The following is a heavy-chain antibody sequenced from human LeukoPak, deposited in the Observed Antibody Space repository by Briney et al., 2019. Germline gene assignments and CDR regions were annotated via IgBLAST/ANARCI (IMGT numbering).Heavy chain of an antibody. CDR1: GFTFSSYS. CDR2: IKPKTDGETT. J-gene: IGHJ4*02. D-gene: IGHD2-21*01. Sequence: GGSLRLSCAASGFTFSSYSMNWVRQAPGKGLEWVGRIKPKTDGETTEYAAPVKDRFSISRDDSKSMMYLQMDSLKTEDTAVYYCITPLPYSAQGGQGTLVTVSS. CDR3: ITPLPYSAQ. V-gene: IGHV3-15*07.